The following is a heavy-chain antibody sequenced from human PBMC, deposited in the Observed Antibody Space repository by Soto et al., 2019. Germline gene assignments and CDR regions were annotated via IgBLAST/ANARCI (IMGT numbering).Heavy chain of an antibody. CDR2: IYYSGST. V-gene: IGHV4-39*01. CDR1: GGSISSSSYY. CDR3: ARIDGYNHYGMDV. Sequence: ETLSLTCTVSGGSISSSSYYWGWIRQPPGKGLEWIGSIYYSGSTYYNPSLKSRVTIYVDTSKNQFSLKLSSVTAADTAVYYCARIDGYNHYGMDVWGQGTTVTVSS. J-gene: IGHJ6*02.